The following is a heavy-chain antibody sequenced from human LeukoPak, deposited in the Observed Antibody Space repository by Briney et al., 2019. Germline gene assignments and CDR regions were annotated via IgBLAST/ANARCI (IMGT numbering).Heavy chain of an antibody. D-gene: IGHD3-16*01. CDR3: ARFGVRGGPLLDY. V-gene: IGHV1-2*02. Sequence: ASVKVSCKASGYIFTGYYLHWVRQAPGQGLEWMGWSNPSSGGTNYAQKFQGRVTMTRDTSISTAYMELSSLRSEDTAVYYCARFGVRGGPLLDYWGQGTLVTVSS. CDR2: SNPSSGGT. CDR1: GYIFTGYY. J-gene: IGHJ4*02.